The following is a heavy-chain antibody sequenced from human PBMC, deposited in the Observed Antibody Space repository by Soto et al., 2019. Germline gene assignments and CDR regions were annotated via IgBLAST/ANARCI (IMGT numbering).Heavy chain of an antibody. CDR1: GYRVTIYC. CDR2: IYPGDSDT. D-gene: IGHD4-17*01. Sequence: GEALTLSCTVSGYRVTIYCIGCVRQMPGKGLEWMGIIYPGDSDTRYSPSFQGQVTISADKSISTAYLQWSSLKASDTAMYYCARHQDDYGDTNYYYGMDVWGQGTTVNVSS. J-gene: IGHJ6*02. V-gene: IGHV5-51*01. CDR3: ARHQDDYGDTNYYYGMDV.